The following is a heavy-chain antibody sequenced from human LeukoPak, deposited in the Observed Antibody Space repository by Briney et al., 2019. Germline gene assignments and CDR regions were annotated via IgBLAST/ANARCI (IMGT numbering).Heavy chain of an antibody. D-gene: IGHD3-10*01. CDR1: GFTFSSYW. CDR2: IKQDGSEK. J-gene: IGHJ4*02. V-gene: IGHV3-7*01. CDR3: ATTKITWFGEAFDY. Sequence: GESLRLSCAASGFTFSSYWMSWVRQAPGKGLEWVANIKQDGSEKYYVDSVKGRFTISRDNAKNSLYLQMNSLRAEDTAVYYCATTKITWFGEAFDYWGQGTLVTVSS.